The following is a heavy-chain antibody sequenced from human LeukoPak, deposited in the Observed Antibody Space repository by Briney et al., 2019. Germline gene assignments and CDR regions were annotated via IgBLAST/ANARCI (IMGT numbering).Heavy chain of an antibody. D-gene: IGHD5-18*01. CDR3: ARDLSGVAGYTYGRGIDY. V-gene: IGHV3-7*01. J-gene: IGHJ4*02. Sequence: GGSLRLSCAASGFTFSSYAMSWVRQAPGKGLEWVASIKQDGSEKYYVDSVKGRFTISRDNAKNSLYLQMNSLRAEDTAVYYCARDLSGVAGYTYGRGIDYWGQGTLVTVSS. CDR1: GFTFSSYA. CDR2: IKQDGSEK.